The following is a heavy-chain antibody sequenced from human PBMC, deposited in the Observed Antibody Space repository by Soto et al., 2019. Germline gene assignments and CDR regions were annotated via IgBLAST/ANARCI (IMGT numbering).Heavy chain of an antibody. CDR1: GGSISSYY. J-gene: IGHJ5*02. D-gene: IGHD3-22*01. CDR3: ARERDYYESRRYYERHNWFDP. V-gene: IGHV4-59*01. Sequence: PSETLSLTCTVSGGSISSYYWSWIRQPPGKGLEWIGYIYYSGSTNYNPSLKSRVTISVDTSKNQFSLKLSSVTAADTAVYYCARERDYYESRRYYERHNWFDPWGQGTLVTVS. CDR2: IYYSGST.